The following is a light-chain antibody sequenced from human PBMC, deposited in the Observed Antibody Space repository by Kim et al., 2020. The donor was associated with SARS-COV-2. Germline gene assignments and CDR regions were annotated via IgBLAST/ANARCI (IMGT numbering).Light chain of an antibody. CDR2: AAS. V-gene: IGKV1-39*01. Sequence: GDRVTITCRASQSITTYLNWYQQKPGKAPKLLIYAASSLQSGVPSRFSGSGSGTDFTLTISSLQPEDSATYYCQHSYSTPITFGQGTRLEIK. CDR1: QSITTY. J-gene: IGKJ5*01. CDR3: QHSYSTPIT.